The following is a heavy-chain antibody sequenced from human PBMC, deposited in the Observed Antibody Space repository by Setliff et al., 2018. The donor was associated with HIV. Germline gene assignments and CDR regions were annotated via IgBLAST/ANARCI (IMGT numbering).Heavy chain of an antibody. CDR2: IYISGTT. Sequence: SETLSLTCTVSGGSINNHYWDWIRQPPGKGLEWIGYIYISGTTNYNPSLKNRVTMSLDTSKTQVSLRLTSVTAADTAVYYCARRSIVGVTRCFYYYGLDVWGQGTTVTVSS. J-gene: IGHJ6*02. D-gene: IGHD1-26*01. CDR1: GGSINNHY. V-gene: IGHV4-4*09. CDR3: ARRSIVGVTRCFYYYGLDV.